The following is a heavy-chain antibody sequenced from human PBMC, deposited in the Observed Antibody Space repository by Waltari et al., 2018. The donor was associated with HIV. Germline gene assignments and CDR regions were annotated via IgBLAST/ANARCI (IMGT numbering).Heavy chain of an antibody. J-gene: IGHJ4*02. CDR3: AKKGHLSGGNWKRDYFDY. V-gene: IGHV3-23*01. CDR1: GFTFCEYS. Sequence: EVQLLESRGCLVQPGGSLRLSCAASGFTFCEYSMSWVRPAPGKGLGWVSASGPTGESTSDAYSVKDRFTISRDNSKNTVYLKMNSLRAEDTAIYYGAKKGHLSGGNWKRDYFDYWGQGTLVTVSS. D-gene: IGHD2-15*01. CDR2: SGPTGEST.